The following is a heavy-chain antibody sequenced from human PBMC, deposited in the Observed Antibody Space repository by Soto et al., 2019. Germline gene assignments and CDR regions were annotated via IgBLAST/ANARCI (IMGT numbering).Heavy chain of an antibody. CDR2: INTTRGNT. CDR1: GYTFSSYS. D-gene: IGHD2-8*02. Sequence: QIQMVQSGAEVKQPGASVKISCKTSGYTFSSYSINWVRQAPGQGLEWMAWINTTRGNTHYAERVQGRVTVNLDKAASTAFMEMWGLTSYDTAVYFCARDTGYYDFGGQGTLVTVSS. J-gene: IGHJ4*02. CDR3: ARDTGYYDF. V-gene: IGHV1-18*04.